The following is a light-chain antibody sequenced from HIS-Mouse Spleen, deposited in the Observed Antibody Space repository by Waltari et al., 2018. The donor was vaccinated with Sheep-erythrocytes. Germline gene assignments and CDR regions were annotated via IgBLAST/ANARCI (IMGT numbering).Light chain of an antibody. CDR3: NSRDSSGNPLAV. V-gene: IGLV3-19*01. J-gene: IGLJ2*01. Sequence: SSELTQDPAVSVALGQTVRIPCQGDSLRSYYASWYQQKPGQAPVLVIYGKNNRPSGIPDRFSGSSSGNTASLTITGAQAEDEADYYCNSRDSSGNPLAVFGGGTKLTVL. CDR1: SLRSYY. CDR2: GKN.